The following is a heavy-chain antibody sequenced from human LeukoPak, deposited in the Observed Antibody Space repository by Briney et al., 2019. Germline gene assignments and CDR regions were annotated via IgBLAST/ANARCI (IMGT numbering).Heavy chain of an antibody. CDR1: GFSFSDYY. CDR2: ISSSGSTM. D-gene: IGHD3-10*01. CDR3: GRDGSGSPDY. V-gene: IGHV3-11*01. Sequence: GGSLRLSCTASGFSFSDYYMSWIRQAPGKGLEWVSYISSSGSTMFYADSVKGRFTISRDNAKNSLYPQMNSLRAEDTAVYYCGRDGSGSPDYWGQGTLVTVAS. J-gene: IGHJ4*02.